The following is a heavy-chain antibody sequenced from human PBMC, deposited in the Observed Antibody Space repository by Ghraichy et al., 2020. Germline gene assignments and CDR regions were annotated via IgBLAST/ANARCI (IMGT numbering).Heavy chain of an antibody. J-gene: IGHJ4*02. CDR3: ARDYYATGSHDY. Sequence: GGSLRLSCTASGFIFNSYWMTWVRQAPGEGLKWVGNIKQDGSETYFEDSVKGRFTISRDNAKNSLYLQMNSLRAEDTAVYYCARDYYATGSHDYWGQGTLVTGSS. CDR1: GFIFNSYW. CDR2: IKQDGSET. D-gene: IGHD3-10*01. V-gene: IGHV3-7*01.